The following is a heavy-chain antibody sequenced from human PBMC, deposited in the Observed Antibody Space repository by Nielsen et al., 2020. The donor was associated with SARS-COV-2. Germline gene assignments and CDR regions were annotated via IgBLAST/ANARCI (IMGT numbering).Heavy chain of an antibody. CDR1: GGSISSYY. V-gene: IGHV4-59*13. Sequence: SETLSLTCTVSGGSISSYYWSWIRQPPGKGLEWIGYIYYSGSTNYNPSLKSRVTISVDTSKNQFSLKLSSVTAADTAVYYCARVEPEGVYRYYYYGIDVWGQGTTVTVSS. J-gene: IGHJ6*02. D-gene: IGHD2-8*01. CDR3: ARVEPEGVYRYYYYGIDV. CDR2: IYYSGST.